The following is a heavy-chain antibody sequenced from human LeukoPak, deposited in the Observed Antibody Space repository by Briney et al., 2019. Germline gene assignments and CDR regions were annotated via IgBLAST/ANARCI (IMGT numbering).Heavy chain of an antibody. CDR3: ARDWSGLLRYFLDV. CDR1: GFTFSSYA. J-gene: IGHJ6*02. D-gene: IGHD3-9*01. Sequence: GGSLRLSCAASGFTFSSYAMHWVRQAPGKGLEGVAVISYDGSNKYYADSVKGRFTISRDNSKNTLYLQMNSLRAEDTAVYYCARDWSGLLRYFLDVWGQGTTVTVSS. CDR2: ISYDGSNK. V-gene: IGHV3-30-3*01.